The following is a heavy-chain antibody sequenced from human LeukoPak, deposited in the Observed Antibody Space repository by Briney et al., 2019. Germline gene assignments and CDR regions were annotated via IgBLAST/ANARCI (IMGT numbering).Heavy chain of an antibody. CDR3: ARGLNYYYGMDV. Sequence: PSETLSLTGPVPGGSISSYYWSWIRQPPGKGLEWIGYIYYIWSTDYNPSLNSRVTISVDTSKNQFSLKLSSVTAADTAVYYCARGLNYYYGMDVWGQGTTVTVSS. J-gene: IGHJ6*02. V-gene: IGHV4-59*01. CDR2: IYYIWST. D-gene: IGHD2-21*02. CDR1: GGSISSYY.